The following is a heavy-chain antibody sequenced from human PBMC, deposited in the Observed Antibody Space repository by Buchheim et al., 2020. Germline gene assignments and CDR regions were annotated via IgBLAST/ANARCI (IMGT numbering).Heavy chain of an antibody. CDR2: ISYDGSNK. D-gene: IGHD3-10*01. CDR3: AKDLWFGELVGYYYYGMDV. Sequence: QVQLVESGGGVVQPGRSLRLSCAASGFTFSSYGMHWVRQAPGKGLAWVAVISYDGSNKYYADSVKGRFTISRDNSKNTLYLQMNSLRAEETAVYYCAKDLWFGELVGYYYYGMDVWGQGTT. V-gene: IGHV3-30*18. CDR1: GFTFSSYG. J-gene: IGHJ6*02.